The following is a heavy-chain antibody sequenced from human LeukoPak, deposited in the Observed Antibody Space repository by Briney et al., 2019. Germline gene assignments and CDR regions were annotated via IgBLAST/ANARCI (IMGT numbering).Heavy chain of an antibody. Sequence: GESLKISCKGSGYSFTSYWIAWVRQMPGKGLGWMGIIYPGDSDTRYSPSFQGQVTISADKSISTAYLQWSSLKASDTAMYYCARQQRAPLYYFDYWGQGTLVTVSS. CDR2: IYPGDSDT. CDR1: GYSFTSYW. CDR3: ARQQRAPLYYFDY. V-gene: IGHV5-51*01. D-gene: IGHD2/OR15-2a*01. J-gene: IGHJ4*02.